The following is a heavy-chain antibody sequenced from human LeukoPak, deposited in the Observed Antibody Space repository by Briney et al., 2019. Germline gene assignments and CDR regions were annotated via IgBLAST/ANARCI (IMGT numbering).Heavy chain of an antibody. V-gene: IGHV4-30-2*01. D-gene: IGHD3-22*01. CDR2: ISHSGST. Sequence: SQTLSLTCAVSGDSLSSGVYSWNSVRQPPGKGLEWSGHISHSGSTYYHPSLKRRVTISVDRSKNQFSLKLTSVTAADTAVYYCARGDVIVHYFDYWGQGTLVTVSS. J-gene: IGHJ4*02. CDR1: GDSLSSGVYS. CDR3: ARGDVIVHYFDY.